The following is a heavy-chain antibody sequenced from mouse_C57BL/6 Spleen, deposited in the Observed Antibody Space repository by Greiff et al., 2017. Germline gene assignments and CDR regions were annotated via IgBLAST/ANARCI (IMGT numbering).Heavy chain of an antibody. D-gene: IGHD2-5*01. CDR2: ISSGSSTI. J-gene: IGHJ2*01. CDR1: GFTFSDYG. V-gene: IGHV5-17*01. CDR3: ATAYYSNFYFDY. Sequence: EVHLVESGGGLVKPGGSLILSCAASGFTFSDYGMHWVRQAPEKGLEWVAYISSGSSTIYSADTVKGRFTISSDNAKNTLFLQMTSLRSEDTAMYYCATAYYSNFYFDYWGQGTTLTVSS.